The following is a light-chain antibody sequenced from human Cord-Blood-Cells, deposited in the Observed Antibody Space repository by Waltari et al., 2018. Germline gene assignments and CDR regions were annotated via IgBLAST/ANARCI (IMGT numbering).Light chain of an antibody. Sequence: ALPPPAPVSGSPVQLIATPSPDPRRDGGGYKVASWDQQHPDKAHKLMIYEVRNRPSGVSNRFSGSKSGNTASLTISGLQAEDEADYYCSSYTSSSTVFGGGTKLTVL. V-gene: IGLV2-14*01. CDR3: SSYTSSSTV. CDR1: RRDGGGYKV. J-gene: IGLJ3*02. CDR2: EVR.